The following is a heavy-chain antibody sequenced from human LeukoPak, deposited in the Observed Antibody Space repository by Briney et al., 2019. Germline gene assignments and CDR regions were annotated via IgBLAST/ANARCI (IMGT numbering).Heavy chain of an antibody. J-gene: IGHJ4*02. CDR2: IYTSGST. V-gene: IGHV4-4*07. CDR1: GGSISSYY. D-gene: IGHD1-26*01. CDR3: ARDGYSGSYFFDY. Sequence: PSQTLSLTCTVSGGSISSYYWNWIRQPAGKGLEWIGRIYTSGSTNYNPSLKSRVTISVDKSKNQFFLKLSSVTAADTAVYYCARDGYSGSYFFDYWGQGTLVTVS.